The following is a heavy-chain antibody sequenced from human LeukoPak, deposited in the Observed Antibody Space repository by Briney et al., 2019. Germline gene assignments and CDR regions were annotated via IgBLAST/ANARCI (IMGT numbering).Heavy chain of an antibody. CDR1: GFTFSSYA. Sequence: PGGSLRLSCAASGFTFSSYAMHWVRQAPGKGLEWVAVISYDGSNKYYADSVKGRFTISRDNSKNTLYLQMNSLRAEDTAMYYCARHFSGWSRGYFDYWGQGTLVTVSS. D-gene: IGHD6-19*01. CDR2: ISYDGSNK. V-gene: IGHV3-30-3*01. CDR3: ARHFSGWSRGYFDY. J-gene: IGHJ4*02.